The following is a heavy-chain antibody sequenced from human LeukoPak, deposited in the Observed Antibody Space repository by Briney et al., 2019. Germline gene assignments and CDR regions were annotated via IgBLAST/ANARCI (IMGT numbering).Heavy chain of an antibody. V-gene: IGHV2-5*01. CDR1: GFSLRTSGVG. J-gene: IGHJ4*02. Sequence: SGPTLVNPTQTLTLTCTFSGFSLRTSGVGVGWIRQPPGKALEWLALIYWNDDKRYSPSLKSRLSIAKDTFKNQVVLTMTNVDPVDTATYYCARVDTSMITVAFHYWGQGTLVTVSS. CDR3: ARVDTSMITVAFHY. CDR2: IYWNDDK. D-gene: IGHD5-18*01.